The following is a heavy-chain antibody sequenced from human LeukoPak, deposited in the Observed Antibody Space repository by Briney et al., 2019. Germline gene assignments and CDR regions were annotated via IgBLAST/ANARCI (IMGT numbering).Heavy chain of an antibody. CDR3: AKVPYGDYGEDY. J-gene: IGHJ4*02. Sequence: PGGSLRLSCAASGFTFSSYAMSWVRQAPGKGLEWVSAISGSGGSTYYADSVKGRFTISRDNSENTLYLQMNSLRAEDTAVYYCAKVPYGDYGEDYWGQGTLVTVSS. D-gene: IGHD4-17*01. V-gene: IGHV3-23*01. CDR1: GFTFSSYA. CDR2: ISGSGGST.